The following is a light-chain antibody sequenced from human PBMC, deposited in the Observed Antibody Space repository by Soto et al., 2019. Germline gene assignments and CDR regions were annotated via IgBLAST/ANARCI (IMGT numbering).Light chain of an antibody. CDR3: QQYIYWPRT. CDR1: QSVGSN. V-gene: IGKV3-15*01. J-gene: IGKJ1*01. Sequence: ETVMTQSPVTLSVSPGERATLSCRASQSVGSNLAWYRQKPGQAPRLLIYGASARATGIPARFSGSGSGTEFTLTIRSLQSEDFAVYYCQQYIYWPRTFGQGTKVAIK. CDR2: GAS.